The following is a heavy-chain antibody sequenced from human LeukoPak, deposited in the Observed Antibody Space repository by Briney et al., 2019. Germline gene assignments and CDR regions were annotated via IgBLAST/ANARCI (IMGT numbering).Heavy chain of an antibody. D-gene: IGHD3-22*01. V-gene: IGHV3-23*01. CDR1: GFTFSSYA. CDR3: AKASGSGYYFDY. CDR2: ISGSGGST. Sequence: GGSLRLSCAASGFTFSSYAMSWVRQAPGKGLEWVSAISGSGGSTYYADSVKGRFTISRDNSKNTLYLQMNSLRAEDTTVYYCAKASGSGYYFDYWGQGTLVTVSS. J-gene: IGHJ4*02.